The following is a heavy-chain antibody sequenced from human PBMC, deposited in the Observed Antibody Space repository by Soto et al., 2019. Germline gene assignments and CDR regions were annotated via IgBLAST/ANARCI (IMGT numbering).Heavy chain of an antibody. CDR1: CGSISDFY. CDR3: ARVGGLAARTFDY. V-gene: IGHV4-59*01. D-gene: IGHD6-6*01. Sequence: SETLSLTCTVSCGSISDFYWIWIRQPPGKGLEWIGYIYYSGSNNYNPSLKSRVTISVDTSKNQFSLNLRSMSPADTAVYYCARVGGLAARTFDYWGPGPLVTVS. CDR2: IYYSGSN. J-gene: IGHJ4*02.